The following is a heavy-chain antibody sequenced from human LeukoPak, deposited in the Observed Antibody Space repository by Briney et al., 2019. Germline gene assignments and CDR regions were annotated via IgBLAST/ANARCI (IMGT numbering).Heavy chain of an antibody. D-gene: IGHD5-18*01. CDR3: TRGVTAMDNNWFDP. CDR2: IYYSGST. CDR1: GGSISSSSYY. Sequence: SETLSLTCTVSGGSISSSSYYWGWIRQPPGKGLEWIGSIYYSGSTYYNPSLKSRVTILADTSKNQFSLKLSSVTAADTAVYYCTRGVTAMDNNWFDPWGQGTLVTVSS. V-gene: IGHV4-39*07. J-gene: IGHJ5*02.